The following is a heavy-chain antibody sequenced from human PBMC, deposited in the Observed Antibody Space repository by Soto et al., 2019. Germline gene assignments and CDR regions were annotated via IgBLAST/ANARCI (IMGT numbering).Heavy chain of an antibody. V-gene: IGHV1-69*06. D-gene: IGHD2-15*01. CDR1: GGTFSDFT. J-gene: IGHJ3*02. CDR3: ARYWSAGTLYGAFDI. CDR2: IIPMIGAT. Sequence: QVQLVQSGSEVKKPGSSVKVSCKASGGTFSDFTLSWLRQAPGRGLEWMGGIIPMIGATNNAQKLKGRLTITADKSTGTVYMELNRLRSDDTAVYYCARYWSAGTLYGAFDIWCQGTEVTVSP.